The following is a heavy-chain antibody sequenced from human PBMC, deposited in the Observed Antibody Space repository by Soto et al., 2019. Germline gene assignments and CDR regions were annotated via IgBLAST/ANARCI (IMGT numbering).Heavy chain of an antibody. Sequence: GGSLRLSCAAPGFTFSSYSMNWVRQAPGKGLEWVSSISSSSSYIYYADSVKGRFTISRDNAKNSLYLQMNSLRAEDTAVYYCARDRDDFWSGRGLGMDVWGQGTTVTVSS. CDR1: GFTFSSYS. CDR2: ISSSSSYI. D-gene: IGHD3-3*01. CDR3: ARDRDDFWSGRGLGMDV. V-gene: IGHV3-21*01. J-gene: IGHJ6*02.